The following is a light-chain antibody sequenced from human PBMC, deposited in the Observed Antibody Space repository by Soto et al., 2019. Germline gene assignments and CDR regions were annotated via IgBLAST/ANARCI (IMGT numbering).Light chain of an antibody. CDR3: QQYNSYSWT. CDR1: QSIRSW. CDR2: DAS. Sequence: DIQMTQSPSTLSASVGDRITITCRASQSIRSWLAWYQQKPGKAPKLLIYDASSLESGVPSRFSGSGSGTEFTLTLSSLQPDDFATYYCQQYNSYSWTFGQGTKVEIK. V-gene: IGKV1-5*01. J-gene: IGKJ1*01.